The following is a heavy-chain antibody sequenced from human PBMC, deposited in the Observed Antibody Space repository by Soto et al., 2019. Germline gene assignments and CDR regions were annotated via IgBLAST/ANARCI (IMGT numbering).Heavy chain of an antibody. J-gene: IGHJ4*02. D-gene: IGHD3-9*01. Sequence: SETLSLTCTVSGGSISSYYWSWIRQPPGKGLEWIGYIYYSGSTNYNPSLKSRVTISVDTSKNQFSLKLSSVTAADTAVYYCARVHKLRYFDWYTDPGPFDYWGQGTLVTVSS. CDR1: GGSISSYY. CDR2: IYYSGST. CDR3: ARVHKLRYFDWYTDPGPFDY. V-gene: IGHV4-59*01.